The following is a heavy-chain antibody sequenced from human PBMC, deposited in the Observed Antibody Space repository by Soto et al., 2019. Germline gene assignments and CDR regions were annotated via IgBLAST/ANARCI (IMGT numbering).Heavy chain of an antibody. CDR3: VTDLNWQGN. V-gene: IGHV3-7*01. Sequence: GGSLRLSCVVSGFSFSSVWMTWVRQAPGKGLECVANIKYDGSEEYYVDSVKGRFTISRDNAKNSLYLQMNSLRDEDSAVYFCVTDLNWQGNWGQGTLVTVSS. J-gene: IGHJ4*02. CDR1: GFSFSSVW. CDR2: IKYDGSEE.